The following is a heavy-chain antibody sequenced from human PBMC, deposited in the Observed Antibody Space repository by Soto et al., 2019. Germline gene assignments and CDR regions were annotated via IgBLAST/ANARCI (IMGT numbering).Heavy chain of an antibody. J-gene: IGHJ4*02. Sequence: PGGSLRLSCAASGFTFSSYAMSWVRQAPGKGLEWVSAISGSGGSTYYADSVKGRFTISRDNSKNTLFLQMNSLRAEDTAVYFCAKGTANDPRVYDYWGQGTLVTVSS. CDR3: AKGTANDPRVYDY. D-gene: IGHD1-1*01. V-gene: IGHV3-23*01. CDR1: GFTFSSYA. CDR2: ISGSGGST.